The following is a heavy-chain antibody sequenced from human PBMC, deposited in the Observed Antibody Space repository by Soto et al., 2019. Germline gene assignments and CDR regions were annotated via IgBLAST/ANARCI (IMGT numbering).Heavy chain of an antibody. D-gene: IGHD6-13*01. J-gene: IGHJ4*02. CDR2: IYYSGST. CDR1: GGSISSGGYY. V-gene: IGHV4-31*03. CDR3: ARGGIAAAAPPDY. Sequence: QVQLQESGPGLVKPSQTLSLTCTVSGGSISSGGYYWSWIRQHPGKGLEWIGYIYYSGSTYYNPSHMIRVTTSVDTSKNHFSLKLSSVTAADTAVYYCARGGIAAAAPPDYWGQGTLVTVSS.